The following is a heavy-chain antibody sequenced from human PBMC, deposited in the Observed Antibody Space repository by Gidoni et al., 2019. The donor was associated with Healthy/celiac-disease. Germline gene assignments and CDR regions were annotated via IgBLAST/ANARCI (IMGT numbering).Heavy chain of an antibody. CDR3: AREGSVVATGGAFDI. J-gene: IGHJ3*02. Sequence: QVQLQESGPGLVKPSETLSLTCTVSGGSVSSGSYYWRWIRQPPGKGLEWIGYIYYSGSTNYNPSLKSRVTISVDTSKNQFSLKLSSVTAADTAVYYCAREGSVVATGGAFDIWGQGTMVTVSS. D-gene: IGHD5-12*01. CDR1: GGSVSSGSYY. V-gene: IGHV4-61*01. CDR2: IYYSGST.